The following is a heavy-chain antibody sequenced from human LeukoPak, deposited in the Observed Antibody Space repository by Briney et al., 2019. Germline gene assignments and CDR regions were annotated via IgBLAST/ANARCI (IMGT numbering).Heavy chain of an antibody. CDR2: ISGSGGST. CDR3: AKDSPLTGTTPKGL. Sequence: PEGSLRLSCAASGFTFSSYAMSWVRQAPGKGLEWVSAISGSGGSTYYADSVKGRFTISRDNSKNTLYLQMNSLRAEDTAVYYCAKDSPLTGTTPKGLWGQGTLVTVSS. CDR1: GFTFSSYA. D-gene: IGHD1-20*01. V-gene: IGHV3-23*01. J-gene: IGHJ4*02.